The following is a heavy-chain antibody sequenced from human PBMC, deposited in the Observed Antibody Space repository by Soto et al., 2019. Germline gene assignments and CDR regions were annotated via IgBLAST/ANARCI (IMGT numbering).Heavy chain of an antibody. CDR1: GGTFSSYA. CDR3: ARDPGITIFGGRGTDYYYYYGMDV. J-gene: IGHJ6*02. Sequence: QVQLVQSGAEVKKPGSSVKVSCKASGGTFSSYAISWVRQAPGQGLEWMGGIISIVGTANSAAKSQGRVTITADEATSGAYMELGSLRSEDTAVYYCARDPGITIFGGRGTDYYYYYGMDVWGQGTTVTVPS. D-gene: IGHD3-3*01. V-gene: IGHV1-69*01. CDR2: IISIVGTA.